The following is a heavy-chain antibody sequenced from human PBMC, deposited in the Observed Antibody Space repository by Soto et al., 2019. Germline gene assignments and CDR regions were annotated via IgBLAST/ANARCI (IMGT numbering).Heavy chain of an antibody. CDR2: LNTANGKT. CDR3: AKGIAAAGIPLDVFDI. V-gene: IGHV1-3*04. J-gene: IGHJ3*02. CDR1: GYTFTTYA. D-gene: IGHD6-13*01. Sequence: GVSVKVSCKASGYTFTTYAIHWVRQAPGQRHKWMGWLNTANGKTKYSQKFQGRITYTRDTSATTAYMEVSSLRFEDTAVYFCAKGIAAAGIPLDVFDIWGQEKMVTVSS.